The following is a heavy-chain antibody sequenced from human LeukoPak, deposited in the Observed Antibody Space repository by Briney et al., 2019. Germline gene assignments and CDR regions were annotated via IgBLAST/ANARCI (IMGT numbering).Heavy chain of an antibody. CDR1: GGSFSGYY. CDR2: INHSGST. Sequence: SETLSLTCAVYGGSFSGYYWSWIRQPPGKGLEWIGEINHSGSTNYNPSLKSRVTISVDTSKNQFSLKLSSVTAADTAVYYCARGRLGYCSGGSCPYFDYWGQGTLVTVSS. J-gene: IGHJ4*02. V-gene: IGHV4-34*01. CDR3: ARGRLGYCSGGSCPYFDY. D-gene: IGHD2-15*01.